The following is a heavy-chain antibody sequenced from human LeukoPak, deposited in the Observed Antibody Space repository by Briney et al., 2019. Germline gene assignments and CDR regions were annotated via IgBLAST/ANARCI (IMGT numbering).Heavy chain of an antibody. CDR3: ARGVIAAGGNDFDY. CDR2: IYYSGST. V-gene: IGHV4-39*07. J-gene: IGHJ4*02. D-gene: IGHD6-13*01. CDR1: GGSISSGTNY. Sequence: SETLSLTCTVSGGSISSGTNYWGWIRQPPGEGLEWIGSIYYSGSTYDNTSLKSRVTMSVDTSKNQLSLKVISVTAADTAVYYCARGVIAAGGNDFDYWGQGTLVTVSS.